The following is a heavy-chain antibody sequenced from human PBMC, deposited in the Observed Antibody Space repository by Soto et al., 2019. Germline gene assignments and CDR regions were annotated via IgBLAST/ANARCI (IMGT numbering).Heavy chain of an antibody. CDR3: AHRQRRATGVYFDP. CDR1: GFSLSTSGVA. D-gene: IGHD2-8*01. J-gene: IGHJ5*02. Sequence: SGPTLVNPTQTLTLTCTFSGFSLSTSGVAVGWIRQPPGKALEWLALIYWDDDKRYSPSLKSRLTITKDTVKNQVVLTMTNMDPVDTATYYCAHRQRRATGVYFDPWGQGTLVTVSS. CDR2: IYWDDDK. V-gene: IGHV2-5*02.